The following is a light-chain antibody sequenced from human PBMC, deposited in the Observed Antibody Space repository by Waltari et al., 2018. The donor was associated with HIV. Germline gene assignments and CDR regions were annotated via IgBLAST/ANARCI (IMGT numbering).Light chain of an antibody. Sequence: QSALTQPASVSGSPGQSIPISCPGPSSDIGGYNYVSWYQQHPGKAPKLVIYDVNKRPSGISNRFSGSKSGNTASLTISGLQAEDDSDYYCTSYTSSDTWVFGGGTKLTVL. CDR2: DVN. CDR3: TSYTSSDTWV. J-gene: IGLJ3*02. V-gene: IGLV2-14*03. CDR1: SSDIGGYNY.